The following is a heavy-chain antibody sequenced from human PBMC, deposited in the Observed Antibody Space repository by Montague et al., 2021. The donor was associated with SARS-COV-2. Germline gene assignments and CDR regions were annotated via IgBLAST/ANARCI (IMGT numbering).Heavy chain of an antibody. J-gene: IGHJ4*02. CDR2: ISYDGSNK. CDR3: ARDDPMITNDY. Sequence: SLRLSCAASGFTFSSYAVHWVRQAPGKGLEWVAVISYDGSNKYYADSVKGRFTISRDNSKNTLYLQMNSLRAEDTAVYYCARDDPMITNDYWGQGTLVTVSS. CDR1: GFTFSSYA. D-gene: IGHD3-16*01. V-gene: IGHV3-30*04.